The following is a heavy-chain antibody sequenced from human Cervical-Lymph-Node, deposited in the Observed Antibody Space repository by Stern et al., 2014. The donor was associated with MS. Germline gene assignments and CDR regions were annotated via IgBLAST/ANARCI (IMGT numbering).Heavy chain of an antibody. V-gene: IGHV3-30*18. Sequence: VQLVKSGGGVVQPGRSLRLSCAASGFTLRSYGMHWVRQAPGKGLEWVAVISSDGSNIYYADSVKGRFTISRDSSKNTLYLQMNSLRAEDTAVYFCTKERKTILGVVLGYFDYWGLGTLVTVSS. J-gene: IGHJ4*01. CDR2: ISSDGSNI. CDR3: TKERKTILGVVLGYFDY. CDR1: GFTLRSYG. D-gene: IGHD3-3*01.